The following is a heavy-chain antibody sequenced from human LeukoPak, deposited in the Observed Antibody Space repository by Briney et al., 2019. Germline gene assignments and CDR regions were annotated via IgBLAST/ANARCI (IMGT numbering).Heavy chain of an antibody. CDR3: ARDSPIVVVNAYYYYYGMDV. J-gene: IGHJ6*02. CDR2: ISGSGGST. D-gene: IGHD3-22*01. CDR1: GFTFSSYA. V-gene: IGHV3-23*01. Sequence: GGSLRLSCAASGFTFSSYAMSWVRQAPGKGLEWVSAISGSGGSTYYAGSVKGRFTISRDNSKNTLYLQMNSLRAEDTAVYYCARDSPIVVVNAYYYYYGMDVWGQGTTVTVSS.